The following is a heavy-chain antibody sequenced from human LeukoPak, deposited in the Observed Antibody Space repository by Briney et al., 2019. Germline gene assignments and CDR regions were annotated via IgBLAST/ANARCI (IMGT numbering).Heavy chain of an antibody. CDR3: AKDSLALAVALDY. Sequence: GGSLRLSCAASGFTFSSYAMSWVRQAPGRGLEWVSAISGSDGSTYYADSVRGRFTISRDNSKNTLYLQMNSLRAEDTAVYYCAKDSLALAVALDYWGQGTLVTVSS. CDR1: GFTFSSYA. CDR2: ISGSDGST. V-gene: IGHV3-23*01. J-gene: IGHJ4*02. D-gene: IGHD6-19*01.